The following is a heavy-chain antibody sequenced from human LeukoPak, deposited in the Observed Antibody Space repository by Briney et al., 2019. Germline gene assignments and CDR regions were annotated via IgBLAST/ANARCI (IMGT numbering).Heavy chain of an antibody. Sequence: ASVKVSCKASGYTFTAYYLHWVRQAPGQGLEWMGWINPNTGGAKYAQKFQGRLTMTRDTSISTAYMELRGLTSDDTAVYYCARGAPGIGRPLWFGEWYGMDVWGQGTTVTVSS. D-gene: IGHD3-10*01. CDR1: GYTFTAYY. V-gene: IGHV1-2*02. CDR2: INPNTGGA. J-gene: IGHJ6*02. CDR3: ARGAPGIGRPLWFGEWYGMDV.